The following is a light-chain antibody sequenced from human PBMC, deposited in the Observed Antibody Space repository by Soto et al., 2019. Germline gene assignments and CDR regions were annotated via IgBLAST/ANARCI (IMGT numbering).Light chain of an antibody. Sequence: DNQMAQSPSTLSASVGDRVTITCRASQSISSWLAWYQQKTGKAPKLLIYDASSLESGDPSRFRGSGSGTEFTLTISRLQPDDFTTYYCQQYNSYSRTFGQGTKVDIK. CDR3: QQYNSYSRT. V-gene: IGKV1-5*01. CDR2: DAS. J-gene: IGKJ1*01. CDR1: QSISSW.